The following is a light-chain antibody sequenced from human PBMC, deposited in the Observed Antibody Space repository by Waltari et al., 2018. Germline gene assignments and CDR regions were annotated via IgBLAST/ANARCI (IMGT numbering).Light chain of an antibody. CDR3: QQYNDWPPGF. Sequence: ETLMTQSPATLSVSPGERATLPCRASQSVSSNLAWYQQKPGQAPRLLIYGASTRATGIPARFSGSGSGTEFTLTISSLQSEDFAVYYCQQYNDWPPGFFGGGTKVEIK. CDR2: GAS. CDR1: QSVSSN. J-gene: IGKJ4*01. V-gene: IGKV3-15*01.